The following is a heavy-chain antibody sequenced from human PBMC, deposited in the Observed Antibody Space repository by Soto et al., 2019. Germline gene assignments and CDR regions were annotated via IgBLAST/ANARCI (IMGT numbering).Heavy chain of an antibody. J-gene: IGHJ6*02. D-gene: IGHD2-15*01. CDR1: GITFSSYA. V-gene: IGHV3-23*01. CDR3: VKGGYCTGGNCYANYYYYYGMDV. CDR2: ISGSGGST. Sequence: EVQLLESGGGLLQPGGSLRLSCAASGITFSSYAMNWVRQAPGKGLEWDSTISGSGGSTYYADSVKGRFTISRDNSKNTLYLQMNSLRAEDTAVYYCVKGGYCTGGNCYANYYYYYGMDVWGQGTTVTVSS.